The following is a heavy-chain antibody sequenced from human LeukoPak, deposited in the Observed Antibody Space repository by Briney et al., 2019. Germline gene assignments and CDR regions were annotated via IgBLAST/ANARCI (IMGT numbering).Heavy chain of an antibody. CDR2: ISSSSSYI. Sequence: PGGSLRLSWAASGFTFSSYSMNWVRQAPGKGLEWVSSISSSSSYIYYADSVKGRFTISRDNAKNSLYLQMNSLRAEDTAVYYCAREDSGSYLTAFDIWGQGTMVTVSS. V-gene: IGHV3-21*01. J-gene: IGHJ3*02. CDR3: AREDSGSYLTAFDI. D-gene: IGHD1-26*01. CDR1: GFTFSSYS.